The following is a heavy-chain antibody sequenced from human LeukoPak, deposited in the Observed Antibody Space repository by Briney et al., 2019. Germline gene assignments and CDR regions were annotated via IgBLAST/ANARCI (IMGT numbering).Heavy chain of an antibody. Sequence: SETLSLTCTVSGGSISSGGYYWSWIRQHPGKGLEWIGYIYYSGSTYYSPSLKSRVTISVDTSKNQFSLKLSSVTAADTAVYYCARAHVDTAIAFDYWGQGTLVTVSS. D-gene: IGHD5-18*01. J-gene: IGHJ4*02. CDR3: ARAHVDTAIAFDY. CDR1: GGSISSGGYY. CDR2: IYYSGST. V-gene: IGHV4-31*03.